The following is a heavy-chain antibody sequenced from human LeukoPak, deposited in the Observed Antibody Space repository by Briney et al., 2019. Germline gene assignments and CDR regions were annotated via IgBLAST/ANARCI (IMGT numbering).Heavy chain of an antibody. CDR3: ARHSDITVADS. D-gene: IGHD6-19*01. CDR2: IFPDDSDT. J-gene: IGHJ5*01. Sequence: GASLQISCKGSGSSFTNYWIGWVRQLPGKGLEWMGIIFPDDSDTRYSPSFQGLVTISADKSISTAYLQWNSLKASDTAMYYCARHSDITVADSWGQGTLVTVSS. V-gene: IGHV5-51*01. CDR1: GSSFTNYW.